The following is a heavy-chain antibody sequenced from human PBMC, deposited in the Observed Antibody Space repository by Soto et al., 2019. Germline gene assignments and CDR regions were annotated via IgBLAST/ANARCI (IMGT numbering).Heavy chain of an antibody. Sequence: QVQLVQSGAEVKKPGASVKVSCKASGYTFTSYGISWVRQAPGQGLEWMGWISAYNGNTNYAQKLKGRVTRTTGPSTSTAYMELRSLSSDDTAVYYCARDGEFVDYYYYYGMDVWGQGTKVTVSS. V-gene: IGHV1-18*01. J-gene: IGHJ6*02. CDR2: ISAYNGNT. D-gene: IGHD3-10*01. CDR3: ARDGEFVDYYYYYGMDV. CDR1: GYTFTSYG.